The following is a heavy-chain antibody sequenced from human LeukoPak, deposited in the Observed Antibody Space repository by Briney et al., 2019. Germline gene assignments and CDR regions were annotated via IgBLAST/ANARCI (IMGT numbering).Heavy chain of an antibody. CDR2: ISDYSGIT. V-gene: IGHV1-18*01. J-gene: IGHJ4*02. CDR3: ARYSYGLYYFDS. D-gene: IGHD5-18*01. CDR1: GYTFTNYG. Sequence: GASVKDSCKASGYTFTNYGISWVRQAPGQGLEWMGWISDYSGITNYAQTFQGRVTMTTDTSTSTAYMELRSLRSDDTGVYYCARYSYGLYYFDSWGQGTLVTVSS.